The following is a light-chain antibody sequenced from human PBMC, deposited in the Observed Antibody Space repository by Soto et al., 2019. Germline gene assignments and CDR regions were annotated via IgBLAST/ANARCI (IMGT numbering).Light chain of an antibody. Sequence: DIQMTQSPSSLSASVGDRVTITCRASQSISSYLNWYQQKPGKAPKLLIYAASSLQSGVPSRFSGTGSGTDFTLSISSLQPEDFATDYYQQIYSTPPYTFGQVTKLEIK. CDR2: AAS. J-gene: IGKJ2*01. CDR1: QSISSY. CDR3: QQIYSTPPYT. V-gene: IGKV1-39*01.